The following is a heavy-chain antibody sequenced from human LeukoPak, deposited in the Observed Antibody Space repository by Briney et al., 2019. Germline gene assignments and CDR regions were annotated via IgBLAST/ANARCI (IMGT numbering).Heavy chain of an antibody. CDR2: IKQDGSEK. CDR1: GFTFNRYW. V-gene: IGHV3-7*01. Sequence: GESLRLSCTASGFTFNRYWVSWVRQAPGKGLEWVANIKQDGSEKYYVDSVKGRFTISKDDTKNSVFMQMNKLRAQDTAVYYCARDGIDYWGQGTLVTVSS. CDR3: ARDGIDY. J-gene: IGHJ4*02. D-gene: IGHD1-26*01.